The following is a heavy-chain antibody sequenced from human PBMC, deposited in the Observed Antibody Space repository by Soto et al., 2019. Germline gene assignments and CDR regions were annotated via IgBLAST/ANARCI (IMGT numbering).Heavy chain of an antibody. V-gene: IGHV5-51*01. CDR3: TRGYGPTPICDPGFDP. D-gene: IGHD2-8*01. CDR1: GCNLTSYL. Sequence: PGGSLKTLCSGLGCNLTSYLIGWVRQMTGKALESMGIIYPSAYDTNYVPSFQAQATISADNSISTAYLQWSSLKASENDMYYSTRGYGPTPICDPGFDPWGQGTLVTVSS. J-gene: IGHJ5*02. CDR2: IYPSAYDT.